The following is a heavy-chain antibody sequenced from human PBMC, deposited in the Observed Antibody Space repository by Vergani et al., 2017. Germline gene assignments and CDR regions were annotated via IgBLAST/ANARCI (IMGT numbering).Heavy chain of an antibody. Sequence: QVQLQESGPGLVKPSQTLSLTCTVSGGSISSGGYYWSWIRQHPGKGLEWIGYIYYSGSTYYNPSLKSPVTISVDTTKNQFSLKLSSVTAADPAVYYCARLAERNWFDPWGQGTLVTVSS. V-gene: IGHV4-31*01. J-gene: IGHJ5*02. CDR2: IYYSGST. CDR1: GGSISSGGYY. CDR3: ARLAERNWFDP. D-gene: IGHD6-13*01.